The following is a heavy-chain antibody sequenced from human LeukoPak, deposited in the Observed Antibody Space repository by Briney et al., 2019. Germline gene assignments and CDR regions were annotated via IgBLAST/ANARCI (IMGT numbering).Heavy chain of an antibody. CDR2: ISTSSNTI. V-gene: IGHV3-48*02. D-gene: IGHD3-22*01. CDR3: ARDRGTSGYLP. Sequence: GGSLRLSCAASGFTFSSYWMHWVRQAPGKGLEWVSYISTSSNTIHYADSVKGRFTISRDNAKNSLYLQMNSLRDDDTAVYYCARDRGTSGYLPWGQGTLVTVSS. CDR1: GFTFSSYW. J-gene: IGHJ5*02.